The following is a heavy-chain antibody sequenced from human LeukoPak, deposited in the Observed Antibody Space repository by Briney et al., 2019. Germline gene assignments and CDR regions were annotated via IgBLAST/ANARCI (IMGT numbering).Heavy chain of an antibody. CDR2: IYSGGST. CDR3: ARVRGYYGSGSYYKGFYYYYYMDV. D-gene: IGHD3-10*01. J-gene: IGHJ6*03. CDR1: GFTVSSNY. V-gene: IGHV3-53*01. Sequence: PGGSLRLSCAASGFTVSSNYMSWVRQAPGKGLEWVSVIYSGGSTYYADSVKGRFTISRDNSKNTLYLQMNSLRAEDTAVYYCARVRGYYGSGSYYKGFYYYYYMDVWGKGTTVTVPS.